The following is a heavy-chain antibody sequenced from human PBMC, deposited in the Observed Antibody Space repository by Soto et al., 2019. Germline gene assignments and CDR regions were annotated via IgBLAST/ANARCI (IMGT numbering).Heavy chain of an antibody. D-gene: IGHD2-2*01. CDR3: AAPKQLSMGYYYGMDV. CDR1: GYSFTSYW. Sequence: GESLKISCKGSGYSFTSYWISWVRQMPGKGLEWMGRIDPSDSYTNYSPSFQGQVTISADKSISTAYLQWSSLKASDTAMYYCAAPKQLSMGYYYGMDVWGQGTTVTVSS. CDR2: IDPSDSYT. J-gene: IGHJ6*02. V-gene: IGHV5-10-1*01.